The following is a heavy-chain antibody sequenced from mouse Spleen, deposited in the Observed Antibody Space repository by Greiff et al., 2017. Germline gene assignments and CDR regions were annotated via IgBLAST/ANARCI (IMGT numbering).Heavy chain of an antibody. CDR2: IRSKSNNYAT. D-gene: IGHD1-1*01. V-gene: IGHV10-1*01. Sequence: EVQLVESGGGLVQPKGSLKLSCAASGFSFNTYAMNWVRQAPGKGLEWVARIRSKSNNYATYYADSVKDRFTISRDDSESMLYLQMNNLKTEDTAMYYCVSQLLRYRYYYAMDYWGQGTSVTVSS. J-gene: IGHJ4*01. CDR1: GFSFNTYA. CDR3: VSQLLRYRYYYAMDY.